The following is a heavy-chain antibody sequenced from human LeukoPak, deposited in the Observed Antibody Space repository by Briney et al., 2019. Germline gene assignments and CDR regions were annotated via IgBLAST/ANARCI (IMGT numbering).Heavy chain of an antibody. CDR3: ARGYGVVDY. CDR2: INHSGST. D-gene: IGHD4-17*01. Sequence: SETLSLTCTVPGGSISITSYYWSWIRQPPGKGLEWIGEINHSGSTNYNPSLKSRVTISVDTSKNQFSLKLSSVTAADTAVYYCARGYGVVDYWGQGTLVTVSS. CDR1: GGSISITSYY. J-gene: IGHJ4*02. V-gene: IGHV4-39*07.